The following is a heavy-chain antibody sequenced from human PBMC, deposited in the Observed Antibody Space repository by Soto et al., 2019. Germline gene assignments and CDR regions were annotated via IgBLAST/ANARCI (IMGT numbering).Heavy chain of an antibody. CDR3: ARGLTYYDILTGYYNGPSFDY. J-gene: IGHJ4*02. CDR1: GGSFSGYY. CDR2: INHSGST. D-gene: IGHD3-9*01. V-gene: IGHV4-34*01. Sequence: NPSETLSLTCAVYGGSFSGYYWSWIRQPPGKGLEWIGEINHSGSTNYNPSLKSRVTISVDTSKNQFSLKLSSVTAADTAVYYCARGLTYYDILTGYYNGPSFDYWGQGTLVTVSS.